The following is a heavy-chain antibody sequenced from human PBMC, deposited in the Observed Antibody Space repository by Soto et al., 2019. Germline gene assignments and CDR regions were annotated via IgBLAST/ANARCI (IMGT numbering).Heavy chain of an antibody. J-gene: IGHJ4*02. D-gene: IGHD6-13*01. V-gene: IGHV4-4*02. CDR3: ARGSCIAAAGPLDY. CDR2: IYHSGST. CDR1: GGSISSSNW. Sequence: QVQLQESGPGLVKPSGTLSLTCAVSGGSISSSNWWSWVRQPPGKGLEWIGEIYHSGSTNYNPSLTSRATISLDKYKSHCSLKPSSLTTADTAVYYYARGSCIAAAGPLDYWGEGTLIT.